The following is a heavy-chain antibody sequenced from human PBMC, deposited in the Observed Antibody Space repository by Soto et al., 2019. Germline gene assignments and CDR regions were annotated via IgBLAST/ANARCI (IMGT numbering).Heavy chain of an antibody. CDR3: ARRTRGSGWYFDL. D-gene: IGHD3-10*01. V-gene: IGHV4-4*02. Sequence: QEQLQESGPGLVKPSETLSLTCAVSGASISSNWWTWVSLPPGKGLEWIGEIYHDGSPNYNPSLKSRVTMSIDTSKNHFSLKLRSATAADTAVYSWARRTRGSGWYFDLWGRGTLVTVSS. J-gene: IGHJ2*01. CDR2: IYHDGSP. CDR1: GASISSNW.